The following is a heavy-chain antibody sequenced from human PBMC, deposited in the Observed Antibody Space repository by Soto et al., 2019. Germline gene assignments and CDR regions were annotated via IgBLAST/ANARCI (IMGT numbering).Heavy chain of an antibody. CDR1: GYTFTTYG. Sequence: QVHLAQSGAEVKRPGASVKVSCKGSGYTFTTYGITWVRQAPGQGLEWVGWISAHNGNTNYAQKLQGRVTVTRDTSTSTAYMELRSLRSDDTAVYYCARGRYGDYWGQGALVTVSS. V-gene: IGHV1-18*01. D-gene: IGHD1-1*01. CDR2: ISAHNGNT. CDR3: ARGRYGDY. J-gene: IGHJ4*02.